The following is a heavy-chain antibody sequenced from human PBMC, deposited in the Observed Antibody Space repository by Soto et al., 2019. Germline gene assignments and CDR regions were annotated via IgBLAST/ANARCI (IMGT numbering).Heavy chain of an antibody. J-gene: IGHJ4*02. CDR2: INPSTLVT. Sequence: QVQLVQSGAEVKKPGASVKVSCKASGYTLTHYYMHWVRQAPGQGPEWVGVINPSTLVTSYAQKFQGIVTMTRDKSTSTVYMELNSLISEDTAVYYCARNGQTYDYYFFDNWGQGTLVTVSS. CDR3: ARNGQTYDYYFFDN. D-gene: IGHD5-12*01. CDR1: GYTLTHYY. V-gene: IGHV1-46*01.